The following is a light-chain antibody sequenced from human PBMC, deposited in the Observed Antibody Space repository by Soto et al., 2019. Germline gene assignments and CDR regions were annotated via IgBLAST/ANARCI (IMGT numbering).Light chain of an antibody. V-gene: IGLV2-14*01. CDR2: DVS. Sequence: QSALTQPASVSGSPGQSITISCTGTSSDDGGYNYVSWYQQHQGKAPKLMIYDVSNRPSGVSNRFSGSKSGNTASLTISGLQAEDEADYYCSSYTSSSTLYVFGTGTKLTVL. CDR3: SSYTSSSTLYV. J-gene: IGLJ1*01. CDR1: SSDDGGYNY.